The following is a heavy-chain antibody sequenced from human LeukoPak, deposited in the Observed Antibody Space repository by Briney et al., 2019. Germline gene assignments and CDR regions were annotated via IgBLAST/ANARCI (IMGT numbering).Heavy chain of an antibody. CDR1: GYTFTSYW. Sequence: GESLKISRKGSGYTFTSYWIAWVRQMPGKGLEWMGIIYPGDSDTRYSPSFQGQVTISADKSISTAYLQWSSLKASDTAMYYCARRTPARRYFDPKERWFDPWGQGTLVTVSS. V-gene: IGHV5-51*01. D-gene: IGHD3-9*01. CDR3: ARRTPARRYFDPKERWFDP. J-gene: IGHJ5*02. CDR2: IYPGDSDT.